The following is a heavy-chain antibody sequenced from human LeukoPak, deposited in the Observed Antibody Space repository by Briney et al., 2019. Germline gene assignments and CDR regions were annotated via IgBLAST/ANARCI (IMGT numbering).Heavy chain of an antibody. CDR2: ISSNGDNT. CDR3: ARREGANFGC. V-gene: IGHV3-64*01. Sequence: GGSLRLSCAASGFTFSTYVMHWVRQAPGKGLEHVSAISSNGDNTWYANSVKGRFTISRDNSKNTLYLQMGSLRAEDMAVYYCARREGANFGCWGQGTLVTVSS. CDR1: GFTFSTYV. J-gene: IGHJ4*02. D-gene: IGHD1-26*01.